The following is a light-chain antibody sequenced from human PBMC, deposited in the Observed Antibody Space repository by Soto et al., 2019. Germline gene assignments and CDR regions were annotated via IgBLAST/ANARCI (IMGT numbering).Light chain of an antibody. Sequence: EIVLTQSPGTLSLSPGDRATLSCRASQSVRSNYLAWYRQKPGQAPRLLLYGASSRATGIPDRFSGSGSGTDFTLTITSLEPEDAAVYYCQRSDTSPPLTFGGGTKVEIK. J-gene: IGKJ4*01. CDR3: QRSDTSPPLT. V-gene: IGKV3-20*01. CDR2: GAS. CDR1: QSVRSNY.